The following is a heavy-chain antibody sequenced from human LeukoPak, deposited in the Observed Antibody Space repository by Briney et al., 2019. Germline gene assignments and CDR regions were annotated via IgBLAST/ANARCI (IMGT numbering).Heavy chain of an antibody. V-gene: IGHV3-48*01. D-gene: IGHD7-27*01. CDR1: GFTFSRYS. J-gene: IGHJ3*01. CDR3: ARELTGDWALDF. Sequence: PGGSLRLSCAASGFTFSRYSMNWVRQAPGKGLEWVSYISSSSSTVYYADSLKGRFTISRDNAKNTLYLQMNSLRAEDTAVYYCARELTGDWALDFWGQGTMVTVSS. CDR2: ISSSSSTV.